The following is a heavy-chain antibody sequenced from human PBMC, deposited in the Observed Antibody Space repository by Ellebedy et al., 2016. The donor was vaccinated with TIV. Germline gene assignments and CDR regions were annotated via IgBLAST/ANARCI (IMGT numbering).Heavy chain of an antibody. CDR1: GFTFSSYA. CDR2: VNGGGIVI. D-gene: IGHD3-22*01. J-gene: IGHJ4*02. CDR3: AKGRGGGSDSSAPRYYFDY. Sequence: PGGSLRLSCTASGFTFSSYAMSWVRQAPGKGLEWVAGVNGGGIVIAYADSVKGRFTISRDNSKNKLDLQMNSLRAEDTAIYYCAKGRGGGSDSSAPRYYFDYWGLGTLVTVSS. V-gene: IGHV3-23*01.